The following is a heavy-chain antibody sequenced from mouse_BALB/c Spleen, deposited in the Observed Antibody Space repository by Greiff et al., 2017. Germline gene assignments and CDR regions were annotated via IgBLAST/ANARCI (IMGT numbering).Heavy chain of an antibody. J-gene: IGHJ2*01. V-gene: IGHV1-18*01. D-gene: IGHD2-1*01. CDR1: GYSFTGYT. CDR3: AREAGYGNSLFDY. Sequence: VQLKESGPELVKPGASMKISCKASGYSFTGYTMNWVKQSHGKNLEWIGLINPYNGGTSYNQKFKGKATLTVDKSSSTAYMELLSLTSEDSAVYYCAREAGYGNSLFDYWGQGTTLTVSS. CDR2: INPYNGGT.